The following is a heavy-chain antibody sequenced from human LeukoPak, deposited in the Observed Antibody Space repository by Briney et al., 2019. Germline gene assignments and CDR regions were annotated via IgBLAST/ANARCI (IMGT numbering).Heavy chain of an antibody. V-gene: IGHV3-66*01. CDR1: GFVVSTNY. Sequence: GGSLRLSCAASGFVVSTNYMSWVRQAPGKGLEWVSVLYSGGSTYYTDSVKGRFTISRDNSNNTLYLQMNNLRAEDTAVYYCARVLPYGGNPPLDYWGQGTLVTVSS. J-gene: IGHJ4*02. D-gene: IGHD4-23*01. CDR3: ARVLPYGGNPPLDY. CDR2: LYSGGST.